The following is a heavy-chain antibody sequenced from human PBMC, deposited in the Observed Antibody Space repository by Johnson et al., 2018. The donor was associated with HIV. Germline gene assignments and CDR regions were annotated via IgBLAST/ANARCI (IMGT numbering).Heavy chain of an antibody. CDR3: ARAPPGGAFDI. CDR1: GFTFSSYV. J-gene: IGHJ3*02. CDR2: ISYDGSNK. Sequence: QVQLVESGGGVVQPGRSLRLSCAASGFTFSSYVMHWVRQAPGKGLEWVAIISYDGSNKYYADSVKGRFTISRDNSNNTLYLQMNSLRAEDTAVYYCARAPPGGAFDIWGQGTMVTVSS. V-gene: IGHV3-30*03. D-gene: IGHD6-25*01.